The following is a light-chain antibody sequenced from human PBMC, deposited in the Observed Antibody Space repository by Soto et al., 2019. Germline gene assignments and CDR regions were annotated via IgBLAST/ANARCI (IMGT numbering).Light chain of an antibody. CDR1: SSKIGSDT. CDR3: AAWDDSLNGYV. Sequence: QSVLTQPPSASGTPGQRVTISCSGSSSKIGSDTVNWYQQLPGTAPKLLIYSNNQRPSGVPDRFSASKSGTSASLAISGLQSEDEADYYCAAWDDSLNGYVFGTGTKVTVL. J-gene: IGLJ1*01. V-gene: IGLV1-44*01. CDR2: SNN.